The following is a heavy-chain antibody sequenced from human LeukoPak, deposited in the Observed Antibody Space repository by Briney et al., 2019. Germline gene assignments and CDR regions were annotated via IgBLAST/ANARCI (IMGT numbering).Heavy chain of an antibody. V-gene: IGHV4-39*01. CDR1: GVSISSSNYY. Sequence: SETLSLTCSVSGVSISSSNYYWVWIRRPPGKGLEWIGNVYSSGGSRYNPSLQSRVTFSVDTPNNQFSLKLISVTAADTAVYYCARRSRGGGEPYYYYYMDVWGKGTTVTVSS. CDR3: ARRSRGGGEPYYYYYMDV. CDR2: VYSSGGS. D-gene: IGHD1-14*01. J-gene: IGHJ6*03.